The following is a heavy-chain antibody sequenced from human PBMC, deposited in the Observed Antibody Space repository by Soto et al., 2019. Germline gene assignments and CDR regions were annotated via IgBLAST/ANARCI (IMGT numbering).Heavy chain of an antibody. V-gene: IGHV4-31*03. J-gene: IGHJ5*02. CDR2: IYYSGST. CDR1: GGTLSSGGYY. CDR3: ASTNHQGRISNWFDP. Sequence: SETLSLTCPVSGGTLSSGGYYWSWLRQHPGKGLEWIGYIYYSGSTYYSPSLKSRVTISVDTSKNQFSLKLSSVTAADTAVYYCASTNHQGRISNWFDPSGQGTLVTVSS.